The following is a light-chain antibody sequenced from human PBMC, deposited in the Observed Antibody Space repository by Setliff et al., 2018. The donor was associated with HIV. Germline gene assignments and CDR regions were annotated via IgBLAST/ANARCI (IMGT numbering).Light chain of an antibody. CDR1: SSDIGSNF. V-gene: IGLV1-47*01. Sequence: VLTQPPSASRTPGQRVTISCSGSSSDIGSNFVYWYQQLPGTAPKLLIYRNNQRPSGVPDRFSGSKSGASASLAISGLRSEDEADYYCAAWDDSLSGWVFGGGTKLTVL. CDR2: RNN. J-gene: IGLJ3*02. CDR3: AAWDDSLSGWV.